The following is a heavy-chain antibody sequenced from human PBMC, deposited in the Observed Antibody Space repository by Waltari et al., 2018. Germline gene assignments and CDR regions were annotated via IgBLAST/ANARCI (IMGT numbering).Heavy chain of an antibody. V-gene: IGHV4-59*12. Sequence: QVQLQESGPGLVKPSETLYLTCAVSGGSLTYNYWSWIRQPPGKGMEWIAYIYYSGSTHYNPSLRSRRTISVDTSKNQFSLNMSSVTATDTAVYYCARGVGSGDYNLDYWGQGTLVTVSS. J-gene: IGHJ4*02. D-gene: IGHD4-17*01. CDR3: ARGVGSGDYNLDY. CDR1: GGSLTYNY. CDR2: IYYSGST.